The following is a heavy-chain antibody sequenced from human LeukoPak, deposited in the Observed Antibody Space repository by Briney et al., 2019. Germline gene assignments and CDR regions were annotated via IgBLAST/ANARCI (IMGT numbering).Heavy chain of an antibody. V-gene: IGHV1-69*13. J-gene: IGHJ2*01. Sequence: SVKVSCKASGGTFSSYAISWVRQAPGQGLEWMGGIIPIFGTANYAQKFQGRVTITADESTGTAYMELSSLRSEDTAVYYCARQTGAYWYFDLWGRGTLVTVSS. CDR3: ARQTGAYWYFDL. CDR2: IIPIFGTA. CDR1: GGTFSSYA. D-gene: IGHD1-1*01.